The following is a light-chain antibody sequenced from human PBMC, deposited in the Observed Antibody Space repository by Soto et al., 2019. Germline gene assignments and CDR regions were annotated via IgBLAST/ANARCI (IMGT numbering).Light chain of an antibody. V-gene: IGKV1-39*01. CDR3: QQSYSTPIT. CDR2: AAS. J-gene: IGKJ5*01. CDR1: QSISSW. Sequence: DIQMTQSPSTLSSSVGDRVTITCRASQSISSWLAWYQQKPGKAPKLLIYAASSLQSGVPSRFSGSGSGTDFTLTISSLQPEDFETYYCQQSYSTPITFGQGTRLEIK.